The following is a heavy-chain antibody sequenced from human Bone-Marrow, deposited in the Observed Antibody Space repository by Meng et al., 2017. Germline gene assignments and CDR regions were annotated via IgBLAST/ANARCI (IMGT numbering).Heavy chain of an antibody. Sequence: GESLKISCKASGYTFTSYDINWVRQATGQGLEWMGWMNPNSGNTGYAQKFQGRVTITRNTSISTAYMELSSLRSEDTAVYYCARDRTQITMVRGVLFYYYYYGMDVWGQGTTVTVSS. J-gene: IGHJ6*02. V-gene: IGHV1-8*03. CDR1: GYTFTSYD. D-gene: IGHD3-10*01. CDR3: ARDRTQITMVRGVLFYYYYYGMDV. CDR2: MNPNSGNT.